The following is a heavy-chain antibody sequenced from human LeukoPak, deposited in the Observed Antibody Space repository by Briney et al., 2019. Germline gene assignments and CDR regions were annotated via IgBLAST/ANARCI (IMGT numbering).Heavy chain of an antibody. Sequence: SGPTLVNPTQTLTLTCTFSGFSLNPSGVGVGWIRQPPGKALEWLALIYWTDDTRYSPSLKSRLTITKVTSKNQVVLTLTNMDPVDTATYYCVHRHSGIPAIWGQGTLVTVSS. D-gene: IGHD6-13*01. CDR3: VHRHSGIPAI. V-gene: IGHV2-5*01. J-gene: IGHJ4*02. CDR1: GFSLNPSGVG. CDR2: IYWTDDT.